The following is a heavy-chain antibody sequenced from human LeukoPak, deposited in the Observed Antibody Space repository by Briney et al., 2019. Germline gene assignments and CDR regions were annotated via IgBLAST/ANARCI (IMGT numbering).Heavy chain of an antibody. J-gene: IGHJ1*01. CDR1: GFTFSSYA. CDR3: VAGYCSSASCPMGAEYFQH. D-gene: IGHD2-2*01. Sequence: GGSLRLSGSASGFTFSSYAMHWVRQAPGKGLEYVSAISSNGGSTYYADSEKGRFTISRDNSKNTLYLQLSRLRPEDTAVYYCVAGYCSSASCPMGAEYFQHWGQGTLVTVSS. V-gene: IGHV3-64D*06. CDR2: ISSNGGST.